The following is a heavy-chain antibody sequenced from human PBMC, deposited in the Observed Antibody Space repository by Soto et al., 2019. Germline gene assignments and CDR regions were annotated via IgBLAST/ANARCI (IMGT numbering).Heavy chain of an antibody. CDR2: IYSGGST. Sequence: EVQLVESGGGLIQPGGSLRLSCAASGFTVSSNYMTWVRQAPGKGLEWVSVIYSGGSTYYADSVKGRFTISRDNSKNTLYLQMNSLRAEDTAVYYCAKGGFTYCGGDCYFDYWGQGTLVTVSS. CDR3: AKGGFTYCGGDCYFDY. CDR1: GFTVSSNY. D-gene: IGHD2-21*02. J-gene: IGHJ4*02. V-gene: IGHV3-66*03.